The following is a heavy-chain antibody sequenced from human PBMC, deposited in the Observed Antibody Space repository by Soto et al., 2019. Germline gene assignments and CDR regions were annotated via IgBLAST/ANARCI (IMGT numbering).Heavy chain of an antibody. CDR3: GAYCRRTQRYDWFDP. J-gene: IGHJ5*02. CDR1: GGSIGSSSYY. Sequence: SETLSLTCSLSGGSIGSSSYYFGWIGQPPGKGLEWIGSLYYTGTTNYNSSLKSRVTISADKSQNQFSLRLSSVTAADTAVYYCGAYCRRTQRYDWFDPGSQGNQVTVSS. D-gene: IGHD2-15*01. V-gene: IGHV4-39*01. CDR2: LYYTGTT.